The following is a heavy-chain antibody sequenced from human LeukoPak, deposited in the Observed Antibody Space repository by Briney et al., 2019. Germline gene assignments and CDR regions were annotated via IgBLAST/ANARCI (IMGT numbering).Heavy chain of an antibody. J-gene: IGHJ4*02. CDR2: IYYSGST. CDR1: GGSISSYY. CDR3: ARGSSSWSFDY. V-gene: IGHV4-59*01. Sequence: PSETLSLTCTVSGGSISSYYWSWLRQPPGKGLEWIGYIYYSGSTNYNPSLKSRVTISVDTSKNQFSLKLSSVTAADTAVYYCARGSSSWSFDYWGQGTLVTVSS. D-gene: IGHD6-13*01.